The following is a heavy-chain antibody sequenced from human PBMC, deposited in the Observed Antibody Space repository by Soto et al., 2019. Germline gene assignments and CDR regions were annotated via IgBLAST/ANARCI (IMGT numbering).Heavy chain of an antibody. Sequence: EVQLVESGGGLVKPGGSLRVSCAASGFTFREAWMNWVRQAPGKGLEWVGRIKSRTDGGTIEYATPVKGRFIISRDDSKNTLYLQMDSLKTEDTALYYCWGSAYWGQGTLVTVSS. V-gene: IGHV3-15*07. CDR2: IKSRTDGGTI. J-gene: IGHJ4*02. CDR3: WGSAY. D-gene: IGHD3-16*01. CDR1: GFTFREAW.